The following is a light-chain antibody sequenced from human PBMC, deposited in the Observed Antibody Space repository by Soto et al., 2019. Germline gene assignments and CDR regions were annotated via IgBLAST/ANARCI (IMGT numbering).Light chain of an antibody. J-gene: IGLJ1*01. CDR1: STDFVTYNR. CDR2: EAS. CDR3: SSFKGTNSFV. V-gene: IGLV2-18*02. Sequence: QSVLTQPPSVSGSPGQSVTISCTGTSTDFVTYNRVSWYQQPPGTAPKLIVYEASNRPSGVPDRFSGSKSGNTASLTISGLQADDEANYYCSSFKGTNSFVFGTGTKVTV.